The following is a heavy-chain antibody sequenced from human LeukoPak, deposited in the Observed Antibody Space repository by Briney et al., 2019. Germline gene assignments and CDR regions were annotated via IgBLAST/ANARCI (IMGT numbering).Heavy chain of an antibody. CDR1: GGSISSYY. V-gene: IGHV4-59*08. CDR3: ARGWRYSSGWYDY. CDR2: IYYSGST. J-gene: IGHJ4*02. Sequence: SETLSLTCTVSGGSISSYYWSWIRQPPGKGLEWIDYIYYSGSTNYNPSLKSRVTISVDTSKNQFSLKLSSVTAADTAVYYCARGWRYSSGWYDYWGQGTLVTVSS. D-gene: IGHD6-19*01.